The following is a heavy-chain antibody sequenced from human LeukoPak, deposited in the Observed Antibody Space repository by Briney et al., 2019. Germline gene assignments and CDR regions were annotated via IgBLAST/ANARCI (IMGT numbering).Heavy chain of an antibody. J-gene: IGHJ6*02. CDR3: ARDLVRGRRKWENNGMDV. D-gene: IGHD1-26*01. Sequence: ASVKVSCKASGYTFTNYGISWVRQAPGQGLEWMGYIIAYNGNTNYAQNFQGRVTMTTDTSTSTAYMELRSLRSDDTAVYYCARDLVRGRRKWENNGMDVWGQGTSVTVSS. V-gene: IGHV1-18*01. CDR2: IIAYNGNT. CDR1: GYTFTNYG.